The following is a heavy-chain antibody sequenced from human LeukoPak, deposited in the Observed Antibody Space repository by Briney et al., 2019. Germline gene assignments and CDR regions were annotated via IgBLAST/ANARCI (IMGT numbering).Heavy chain of an antibody. CDR2: INPNSGGT. Sequence: GASVKVSCKASGYTFTGYYMHWVRQALGQGLEWMGWINPNSGGTNYAQKFQGWVTMTRDTSISTAYMELSRLRSDDTAVYYCARGASSSWYVSFDYWGQGTLVTVSS. CDR3: ARGASSSWYVSFDY. V-gene: IGHV1-2*04. D-gene: IGHD6-13*01. CDR1: GYTFTGYY. J-gene: IGHJ4*02.